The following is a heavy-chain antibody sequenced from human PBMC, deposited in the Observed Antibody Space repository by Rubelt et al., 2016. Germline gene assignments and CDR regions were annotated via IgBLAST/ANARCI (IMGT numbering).Heavy chain of an antibody. Sequence: QVQLQQWGAGLLKPSETLSLTCAVSGGSFSAYYWSWIRHPPGKGLEWIGEINNSGSPTYNPSLTNRVTISVDTSKNQFSLKLSSVTAADTAVYYCARNGSPENNWFDPWGQGTLVTVSS. CDR1: GGSFSAYY. D-gene: IGHD3-10*01. CDR3: ARNGSPENNWFDP. CDR2: INNSGSP. V-gene: IGHV4-34*01. J-gene: IGHJ5*02.